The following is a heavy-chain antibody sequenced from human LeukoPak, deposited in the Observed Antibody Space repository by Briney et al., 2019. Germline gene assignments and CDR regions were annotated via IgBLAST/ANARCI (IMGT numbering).Heavy chain of an antibody. J-gene: IGHJ4*02. CDR1: GFTFDDYG. CDR2: ISGSGGST. CDR3: ATQFIAVAGPFDY. Sequence: GGSLRLSCAASGFTFDDYGMSWVRQAPGKGLEWVSAISGSGGSTYYADSVKGRFTISRDNSKNTLYLQMNSLRAEDTAVYYCATQFIAVAGPFDYWGQGTLVTVSS. D-gene: IGHD6-19*01. V-gene: IGHV3-23*01.